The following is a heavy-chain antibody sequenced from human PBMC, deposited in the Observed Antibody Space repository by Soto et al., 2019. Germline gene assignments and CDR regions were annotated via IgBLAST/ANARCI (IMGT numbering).Heavy chain of an antibody. CDR1: GGSFSGYY. Sequence: QVQLQQWGAGLLKPSETLSLTCAVYGGSFSGYYWSWIRQPPGKGLEWIGEINHSGCTNYNPSLKSRVTISGDTSKNQFSLKVSSGTAADTAVYYRARVGGGSGYYYCRDWFDPWGQGTLVTGSS. CDR2: INHSGCT. CDR3: ARVGGGSGYYYCRDWFDP. J-gene: IGHJ5*02. V-gene: IGHV4-34*01. D-gene: IGHD3-22*01.